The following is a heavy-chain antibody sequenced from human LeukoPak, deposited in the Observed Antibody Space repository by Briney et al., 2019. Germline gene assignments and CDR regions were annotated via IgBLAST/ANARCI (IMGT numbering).Heavy chain of an antibody. Sequence: PSETLSLTCIVPGGSISSSSYYWAWIRQSPGKGLEWIGTFSSGGRAYYNPSLTSRVSISKDTSDNQFSLRLYSVTAADTAVYYCARKQTGTMYDVWGQGTQVTVSS. CDR2: FSSGGRA. J-gene: IGHJ4*02. V-gene: IGHV4-39*07. D-gene: IGHD1-7*01. CDR3: ARKQTGTMYDV. CDR1: GGSISSSSYY.